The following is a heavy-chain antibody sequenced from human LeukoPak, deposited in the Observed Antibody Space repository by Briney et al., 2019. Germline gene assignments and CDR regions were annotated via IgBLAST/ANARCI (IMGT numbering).Heavy chain of an antibody. J-gene: IGHJ4*03. CDR3: AREISAGGFDY. Sequence: GGSLRLSCAASGFTFSDYSMNWVRQAPGRGLEWVSSIGGSSRSGFYADSMKGRFTISRDNTRNSLYLQMNSLRAEDTAVYYCAREISAGGFDYWGQGTTVTVSS. CDR1: GFTFSDYS. CDR2: IGGSSRSG. D-gene: IGHD6-13*01. V-gene: IGHV3-21*01.